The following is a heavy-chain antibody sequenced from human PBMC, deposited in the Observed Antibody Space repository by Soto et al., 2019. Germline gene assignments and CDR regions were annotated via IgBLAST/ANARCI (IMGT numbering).Heavy chain of an antibody. V-gene: IGHV4-59*01. J-gene: IGHJ3*02. CDR1: GGSISSYY. D-gene: IGHD2-21*01. Sequence: SETLSLTCTVSGGSISSYYWSWIRQPPGKGLEWIGYIYYSGSTNYNPSLKSRVTISVDTSKNQFSLKLSSVTAADTAVYYCARVKGGPMWCGKGCAFDIWGKGRMVT. CDR2: IYYSGST. CDR3: ARVKGGPMWCGKGCAFDI.